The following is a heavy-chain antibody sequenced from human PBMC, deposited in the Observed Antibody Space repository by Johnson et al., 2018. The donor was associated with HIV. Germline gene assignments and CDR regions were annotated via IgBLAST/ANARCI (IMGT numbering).Heavy chain of an antibody. CDR2: IKQDGREK. D-gene: IGHD3-3*01. CDR1: GFSFSNYW. V-gene: IGHV3-7*01. CDR3: ARGQGFWAFDI. Sequence: VQLVESGGGLVQPGGSLRLSCVVSGFSFSNYWMSWVRQAPGKGLEWVANIKQDGREKYYVDSVKGRFTISRDKSKNTLFLQMNGLRPEDTAVYYCARGQGFWAFDIWGQGTMVTVSS. J-gene: IGHJ3*02.